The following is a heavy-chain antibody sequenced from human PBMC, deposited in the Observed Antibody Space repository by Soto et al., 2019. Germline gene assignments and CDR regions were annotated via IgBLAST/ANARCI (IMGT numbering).Heavy chain of an antibody. CDR1: GYTFTGYY. Sequence: ASVKVSCKASGYTFTGYYMHWVRQAPGQGLEWMGWINPNSGGTNDAQKFQGWVPMTRDRSISTAYMELSRLRSDATAVYYCAREPYNDFWSGYHEYYFDYWGQGTLVTVSS. CDR2: INPNSGGT. V-gene: IGHV1-2*04. J-gene: IGHJ4*02. CDR3: AREPYNDFWSGYHEYYFDY. D-gene: IGHD3-3*01.